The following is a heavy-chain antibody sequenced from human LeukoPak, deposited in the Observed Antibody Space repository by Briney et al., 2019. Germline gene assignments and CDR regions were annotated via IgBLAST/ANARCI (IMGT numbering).Heavy chain of an antibody. Sequence: QTGGSLRLSCAASGFTFSSYEMNWVRQAPGKGLEWVSYISSSGSSIYYADSVKGRFTISRDNAKNSLYLQMNSLRAEDTAVYYCAGDSKRPYYYYGMDVWGQGTTVTVSS. CDR1: GFTFSSYE. CDR3: AGDSKRPYYYYGMDV. D-gene: IGHD6-6*01. J-gene: IGHJ6*02. CDR2: ISSSGSSI. V-gene: IGHV3-48*03.